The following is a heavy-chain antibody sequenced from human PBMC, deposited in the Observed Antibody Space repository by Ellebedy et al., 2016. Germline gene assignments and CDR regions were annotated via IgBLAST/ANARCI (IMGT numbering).Heavy chain of an antibody. CDR2: ISAYNGNT. V-gene: IGHV1-18*01. J-gene: IGHJ3*02. Sequence: ASVKVSXKASGYTFTSYGISWVRQAPGQGLEWMGWISAYNGNTNYAQKLQGRVTMTTDTSTSTAYMELRSLRSDDTAVYYCARVPRRPSGSYFRGAFDIWGQGTMVTVSS. D-gene: IGHD1-26*01. CDR3: ARVPRRPSGSYFRGAFDI. CDR1: GYTFTSYG.